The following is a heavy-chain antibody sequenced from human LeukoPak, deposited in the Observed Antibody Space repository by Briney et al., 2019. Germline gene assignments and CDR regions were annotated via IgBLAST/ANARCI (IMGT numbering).Heavy chain of an antibody. CDR1: GFTVSNNY. Sequence: GRSLRLSCAASGFTVSNNYMSWVRQTPGKGLEWVSVIYVGGSAYYADSVKGRFTISGDSSKNTLYLQMNSLRAEDTAVYYCARLKIDGTHFDYWGQGTLVTVSS. J-gene: IGHJ4*02. D-gene: IGHD3-9*01. CDR2: IYVGGSA. CDR3: ARLKIDGTHFDY. V-gene: IGHV3-53*01.